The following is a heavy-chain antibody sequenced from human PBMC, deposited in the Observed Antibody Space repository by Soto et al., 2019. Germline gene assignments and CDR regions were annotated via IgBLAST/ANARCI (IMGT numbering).Heavy chain of an antibody. CDR1: GGSISSSSYY. J-gene: IGHJ4*02. CDR2: IYYSGST. D-gene: IGHD1-1*01. Sequence: QLLESGPGLVKPSETLSLTCTVSGGSISSSSYYWGWIRQPPGKGLEWIGSIYYSGSTYYNPSLKSRVTISVDTSKNQFSLKLSSVTAADTAVYYCARRAGTMYFDYWGQGTLVTVSS. CDR3: ARRAGTMYFDY. V-gene: IGHV4-39*01.